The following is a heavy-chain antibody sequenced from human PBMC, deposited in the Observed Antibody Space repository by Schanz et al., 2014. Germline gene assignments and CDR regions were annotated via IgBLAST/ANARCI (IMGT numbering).Heavy chain of an antibody. CDR1: GFTFSSYA. CDR3: VKTDAGWRFDY. D-gene: IGHD6-19*01. Sequence: QVQLVESGGGVVQPGRSLRLSCAASGFTFSSYAMRWVRQAPGKGLEWVALSSYDVSIKDYSDSVRGRFTISRDNSRNTVYLQMNNVGVDDTATYYCVKTDAGWRFDYWGQGTLVIVSS. J-gene: IGHJ4*02. CDR2: SSYDVSIK. V-gene: IGHV3-30*04.